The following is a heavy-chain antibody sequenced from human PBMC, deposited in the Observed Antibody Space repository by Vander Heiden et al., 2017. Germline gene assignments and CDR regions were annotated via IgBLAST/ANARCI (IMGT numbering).Heavy chain of an antibody. CDR3: ATGAVVEQT. J-gene: IGHJ4*02. CDR2: INHSGST. CDR1: GGSFSGYY. D-gene: IGHD2-15*01. V-gene: IGHV4-34*01. Sequence: QVRLKQWGAGLLKPSETLSLTCAVFGGSFSGYYWSWIRQPPGKGLEWIGKINHSGSTNYNKSLKGRVIISVDTSKNQFSLKLTSVTAADTAVYYCATGAVVEQTWGQGTLVTVSS.